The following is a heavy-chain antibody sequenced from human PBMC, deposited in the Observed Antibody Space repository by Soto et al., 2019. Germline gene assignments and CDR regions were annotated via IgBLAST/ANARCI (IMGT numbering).Heavy chain of an antibody. V-gene: IGHV1-69*01. J-gene: IGHJ1*01. CDR1: GGTFSSYA. CDR3: ARSVDDYYDSSGYYYVGYFQH. Sequence: QVQLVQSGAEVQKPGSSVKVSCKASGGTFSSYAISWVRQAPGQGLEWMGGIIPVFGTANYAQKFQGRVTITADESTSTAYMELSSLRSEDTAVYYCARSVDDYYDSSGYYYVGYFQHWGQGTLVTVSS. D-gene: IGHD3-22*01. CDR2: IIPVFGTA.